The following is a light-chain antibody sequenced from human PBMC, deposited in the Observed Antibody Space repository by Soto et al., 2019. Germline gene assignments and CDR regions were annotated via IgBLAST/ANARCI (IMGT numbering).Light chain of an antibody. V-gene: IGLV6-57*04. CDR2: EHN. CDR1: SGSIASNY. Sequence: NFMLTQPHSVSESPGKTVTISCTRSSGSIASNYVQWYRQRPGSAPTTVVYEHNQRPSGVPDRFSGSIDSSSNSASLTISGLKTEDEADYYCQSYDSSNWVFGGGTKLTVL. J-gene: IGLJ3*02. CDR3: QSYDSSNWV.